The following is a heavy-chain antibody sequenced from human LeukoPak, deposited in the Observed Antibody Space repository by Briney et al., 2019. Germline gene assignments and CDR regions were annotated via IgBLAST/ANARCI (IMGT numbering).Heavy chain of an antibody. V-gene: IGHV3-7*05. D-gene: IGHD4-23*01. CDR2: INHDGSDK. Sequence: PGGSLRLSCAASGFTFSIYWMSWVRQAPGKGLEWVANINHDGSDKNYVDSVKGRFTISRDNSKDTLYLQMSSLRAEDTAVYFCARGRRWDLLVSLIDASDIWGQGTMVTVSS. CDR3: ARGRRWDLLVSLIDASDI. J-gene: IGHJ3*02. CDR1: GFTFSIYW.